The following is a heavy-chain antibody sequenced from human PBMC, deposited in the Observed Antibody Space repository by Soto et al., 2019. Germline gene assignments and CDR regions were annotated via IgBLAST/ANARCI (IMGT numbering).Heavy chain of an antibody. CDR2: TYYRSKWYN. CDR1: GDSVSSNSAA. J-gene: IGHJ6*02. V-gene: IGHV6-1*01. Sequence: SQTLSLTCAISGDSVSSNSAAWNWIRQSPSRGLEWLGRTYYRSKWYNDYAVSVKSRITINPDTSKNQFSLQLNSVTPEDTAVYYCAREIAAAPVRPHYYYGMDVWGQGTTVTRLL. CDR3: AREIAAAPVRPHYYYGMDV. D-gene: IGHD6-13*01.